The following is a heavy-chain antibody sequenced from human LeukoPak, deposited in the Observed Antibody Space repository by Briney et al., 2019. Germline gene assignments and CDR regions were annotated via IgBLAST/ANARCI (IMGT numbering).Heavy chain of an antibody. D-gene: IGHD4-11*01. Sequence: SVKVSCKASGGTFSSYAISWVRQAPGQGLEWMGRIIPIFGTANYAQKFQGRVMITTDESTSTAYMELSSLRSEDTAVYYCARDVFYSGVTQNYFDYWGQGTLVTVSS. CDR2: IIPIFGTA. CDR1: GGTFSSYA. V-gene: IGHV1-69*05. CDR3: ARDVFYSGVTQNYFDY. J-gene: IGHJ4*02.